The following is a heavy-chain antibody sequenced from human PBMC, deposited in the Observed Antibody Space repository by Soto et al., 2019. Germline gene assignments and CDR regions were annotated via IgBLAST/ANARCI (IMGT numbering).Heavy chain of an antibody. V-gene: IGHV1-8*02. CDR3: ARDEGEDYGDFFRL. Sequence: QVQLVQSGAELKKPGASVKVSCKTSGYTFTDYDINWVRLAPGLGLEWLGWMNTNSGTRGHAQKFQGRITMTRDASISTAYLELSGLTSEDAAIYFCARDEGEDYGDFFRLWGQGTMVAVSS. CDR1: GYTFTDYD. CDR2: MNTNSGTR. D-gene: IGHD4-17*01. J-gene: IGHJ4*02.